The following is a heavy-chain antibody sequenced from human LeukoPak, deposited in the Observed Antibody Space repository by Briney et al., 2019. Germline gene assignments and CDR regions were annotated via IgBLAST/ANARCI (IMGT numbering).Heavy chain of an antibody. V-gene: IGHV5-51*01. D-gene: IGHD5-18*01. CDR2: IYPGDSDT. CDR1: GYSFTSYW. J-gene: IGHJ4*02. CDR3: ARRGEAMDPFDY. Sequence: GESLKISCKDSGYSFTSYWIGWVRQMPGKGLEWMGIIYPGDSDTRYSPSFQGQVTISADKSINTAYLQWSSLKTSDTAIYYCARRGEAMDPFDYWGQGTLVTVSS.